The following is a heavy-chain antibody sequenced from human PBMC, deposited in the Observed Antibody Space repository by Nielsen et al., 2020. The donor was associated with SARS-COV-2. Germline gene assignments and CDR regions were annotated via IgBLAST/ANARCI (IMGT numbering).Heavy chain of an antibody. CDR1: GFTFSSYA. D-gene: IGHD4-17*01. J-gene: IGHJ4*02. Sequence: GESLKISCAASGFTFSSYAMSWVRQAPGKGLEWVSAISGSGGSTYYADSVKGRFTISRDNSKNTLYLQMNSLRAEDTAVYYCAKDGTRGDYSYFDYWGQGTLVTVPS. CDR2: ISGSGGST. CDR3: AKDGTRGDYSYFDY. V-gene: IGHV3-23*01.